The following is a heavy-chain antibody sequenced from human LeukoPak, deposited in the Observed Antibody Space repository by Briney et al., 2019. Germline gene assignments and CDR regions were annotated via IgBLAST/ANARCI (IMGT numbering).Heavy chain of an antibody. CDR3: ARISIEDDDY. J-gene: IGHJ4*02. V-gene: IGHV3-9*01. Sequence: PGGSLRLSCAASRFTFDDYAMHWVRQAPGKGLEWVSGISWNSGSIGYADSVKGRFTISRDDAKNSLYLQINSLRAEDTALYYCARISIEDDDYWGQGTLVTVSS. CDR2: ISWNSGSI. CDR1: RFTFDDYA.